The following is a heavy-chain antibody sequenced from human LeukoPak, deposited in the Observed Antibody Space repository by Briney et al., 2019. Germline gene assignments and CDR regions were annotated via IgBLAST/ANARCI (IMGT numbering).Heavy chain of an antibody. CDR1: GGSISSYY. J-gene: IGHJ5*02. CDR3: ARGSIAAAGTGVWFDP. CDR2: IYYSGST. D-gene: IGHD6-13*01. V-gene: IGHV4-59*12. Sequence: PSETLSLTCTVSGGSISSYYWSWIRQPPGKGLEWIGYIYYSGSTNYNPSLKSRVTISVDSSKNQHPLNLSSVTAADTAVYYCARGSIAAAGTGVWFDPWGQGTLVTVSS.